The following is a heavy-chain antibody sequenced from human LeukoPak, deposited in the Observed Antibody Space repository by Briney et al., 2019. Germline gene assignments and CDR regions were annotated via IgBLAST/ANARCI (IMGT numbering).Heavy chain of an antibody. V-gene: IGHV3-33*01. CDR2: IWYDGSNK. Sequence: GGSLRLSCAASGFXFSSYGIHWVRQAPGKGLEWVAGIWYDGSNKYYADSVKGRFTISRDNSKNTLYLQMNSLRAEDTAVYYCAREPPFYYYDSSGFDYWGQGTLVTVSS. D-gene: IGHD3-22*01. CDR1: GFXFSSYG. CDR3: AREPPFYYYDSSGFDY. J-gene: IGHJ4*02.